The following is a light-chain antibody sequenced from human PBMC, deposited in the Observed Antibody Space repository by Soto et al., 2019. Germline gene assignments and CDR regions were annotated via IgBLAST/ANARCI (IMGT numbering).Light chain of an antibody. Sequence: DIAMTQSPDSLSVSLGERDTINCKASRSLLHSSNNENHLAWYQQKPGQPPKLLIYWASTRESGVPDRFTGSGSETDFSLTISGLQAEDVAVYYCHQYYSIPLTFGGGTKVELK. CDR3: HQYYSIPLT. V-gene: IGKV4-1*01. CDR2: WAS. CDR1: RSLLHSSNNENH. J-gene: IGKJ4*01.